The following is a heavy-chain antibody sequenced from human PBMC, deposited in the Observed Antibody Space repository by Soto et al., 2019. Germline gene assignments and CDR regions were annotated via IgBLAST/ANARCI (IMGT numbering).Heavy chain of an antibody. CDR1: GYSISSGFY. CDR2: IYATGTT. Sequence: SETLSLTCAVSGYSISSGFYWSWIRKSAGKGLEWIGRIYATGTTDYNPSLKSRVMMSVDTSKKQFSLKLRSVTAADTAVYYCVRDGTKTLRDWFDPWGQGISVTVSS. CDR3: VRDGTKTLRDWFDP. D-gene: IGHD1-1*01. J-gene: IGHJ5*02. V-gene: IGHV4-4*07.